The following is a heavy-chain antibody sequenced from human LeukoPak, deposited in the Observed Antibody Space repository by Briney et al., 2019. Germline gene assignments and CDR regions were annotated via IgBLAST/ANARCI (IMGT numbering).Heavy chain of an antibody. CDR3: ARDRTNYDFWSGYYYYYGMDV. CDR1: GFTVSSNY. V-gene: IGHV3-66*01. CDR2: ICSGGST. Sequence: GGSLRLSCAASGFTVSSNYMSWVRQAPGKGLEWVSVICSGGSTYYADSVKGRFTISRDNSKNTLYLQMNSLRAEDTAVYYCARDRTNYDFWSGYYYYYGMDVWGQGTTVTVSS. J-gene: IGHJ6*02. D-gene: IGHD3-3*01.